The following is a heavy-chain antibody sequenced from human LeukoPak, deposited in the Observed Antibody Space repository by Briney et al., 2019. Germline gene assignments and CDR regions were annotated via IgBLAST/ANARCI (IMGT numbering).Heavy chain of an antibody. D-gene: IGHD2-15*01. CDR1: GFTVSSNY. Sequence: PGGSLRLSCAASGFTVSSNYMSWVRQAPGKGLEWVSVIYSGGSTYYADSVKGRFTISRDNSKNTLYLQMNSLRAEDTAVYYCARDWGYCSGGSCLYYYGMDVWGQGTTVTVPS. J-gene: IGHJ6*02. V-gene: IGHV3-66*01. CDR3: ARDWGYCSGGSCLYYYGMDV. CDR2: IYSGGST.